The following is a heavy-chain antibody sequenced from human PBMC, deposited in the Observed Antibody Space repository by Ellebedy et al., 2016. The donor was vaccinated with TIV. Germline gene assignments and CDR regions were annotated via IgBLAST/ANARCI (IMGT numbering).Heavy chain of an antibody. CDR1: GFTVNSNY. CDR2: IYVGGNT. CDR3: ARETFNDVDLILWGLFDI. D-gene: IGHD3-16*01. Sequence: GGSLRLSCVVSGFTVNSNYVSWVRQAPGKGLEWVSVIYVGGNTYYADSVKGRFTISRDNSKNTLFLQMNSLRAEDTAVYYCARETFNDVDLILWGLFDIWGQGTTVTVSS. J-gene: IGHJ3*02. V-gene: IGHV3-66*01.